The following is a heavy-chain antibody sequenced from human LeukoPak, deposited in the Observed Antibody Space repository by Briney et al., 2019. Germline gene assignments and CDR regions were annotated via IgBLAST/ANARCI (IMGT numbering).Heavy chain of an antibody. J-gene: IGHJ4*02. V-gene: IGHV1-8*01. CDR1: GDTFTSYE. CDR2: MNPNSGNT. Sequence: ASVKVSCKASGDTFTSYEINWVRQATGQGLEWMGWMNPNSGNTGYAQTFKGRVTMTRDTSISTAYMELSSLRSEDTAVYYCARGLAVAGTGYWGQGTLVTVSS. D-gene: IGHD6-19*01. CDR3: ARGLAVAGTGY.